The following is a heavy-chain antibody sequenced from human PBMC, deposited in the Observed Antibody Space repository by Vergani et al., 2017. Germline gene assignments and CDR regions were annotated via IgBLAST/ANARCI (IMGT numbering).Heavy chain of an antibody. Sequence: EVQLVESGGGLVKPGGSLRLSCAASGFTFSSYSMNWVRQAPGKGLEWVSVIYSDGTTYYADSVNGRFTISRDNSDNMVYLQMSSLSAEDTAVYYCARAGSMAGNFGWFDPWGQGTLVTVSS. CDR3: ARAGSMAGNFGWFDP. J-gene: IGHJ5*02. V-gene: IGHV3-66*01. CDR1: GFTFSSYS. D-gene: IGHD6-19*01. CDR2: IYSDGTT.